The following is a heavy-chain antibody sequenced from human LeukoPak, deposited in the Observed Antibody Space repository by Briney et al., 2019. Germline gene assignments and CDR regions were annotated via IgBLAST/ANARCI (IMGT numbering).Heavy chain of an antibody. CDR3: ATSIEAEIWYFDY. J-gene: IGHJ4*02. CDR1: GYTFTGYY. CDR2: IDPKRGGT. D-gene: IGHD1-14*01. V-gene: IGHV1-2*02. Sequence: ASVKVSCEASGYTFTGYYMHWLRQDPAQGLEWMGGIDPKRGGTNYAQKFQGRVTMSRDTSISTAYMEVSRLRSDDTAVYYCATSIEAEIWYFDYWGQGTLVTVSS.